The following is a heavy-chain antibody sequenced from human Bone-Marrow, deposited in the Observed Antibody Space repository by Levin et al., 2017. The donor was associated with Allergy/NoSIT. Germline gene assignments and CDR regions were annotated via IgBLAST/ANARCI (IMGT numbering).Heavy chain of an antibody. V-gene: IGHV4-39*01. J-gene: IGHJ5*02. D-gene: IGHD3-10*01. CDR2: IYYSGST. Sequence: SETLSLTCTVSGGSISSSSYYWGWIRQPPGKGLEWIGSIYYSGSTYYNPSLKSRVTISVDTSKNQFSLKLSSVTAADTAVYYCARPGSNYYGSGSPGGNWFDPWGQGTLVTVSS. CDR1: GGSISSSSYY. CDR3: ARPGSNYYGSGSPGGNWFDP.